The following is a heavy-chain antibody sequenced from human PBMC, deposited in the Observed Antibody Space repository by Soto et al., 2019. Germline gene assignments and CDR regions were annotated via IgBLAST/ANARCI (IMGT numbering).Heavy chain of an antibody. J-gene: IGHJ4*02. CDR2: IKQDGSEK. V-gene: IGHV3-7*03. CDR3: ARRDTIFGVVTPASY. CDR1: GGSFKSGSYS. D-gene: IGHD3-3*01. Sequence: ETLSLTCTVSGGSFKSGSYSWSWVRQAPGKGLEWVANIKQDGSEKYYVDSVKGRFTISRDNAKNSLYLQMNSLRAEDTAVYYCARRDTIFGVVTPASYWGQGTLVTVSS.